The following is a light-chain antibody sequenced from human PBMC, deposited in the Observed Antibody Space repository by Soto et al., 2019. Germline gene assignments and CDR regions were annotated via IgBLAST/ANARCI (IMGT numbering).Light chain of an antibody. J-gene: IGLJ1*01. V-gene: IGLV2-23*02. CDR2: EVS. Sequence: QSVLTQPASVSGSPGQSITISCTGTSSVVGSYNLVSWYQQHPGKAPKVMIYEVSKRPSGVPNRFSGSKSGNTASLTISGLQAEDEADYYCCSYAGSSTYGFGTGTKVTVL. CDR3: CSYAGSSTYG. CDR1: SSVVGSYNL.